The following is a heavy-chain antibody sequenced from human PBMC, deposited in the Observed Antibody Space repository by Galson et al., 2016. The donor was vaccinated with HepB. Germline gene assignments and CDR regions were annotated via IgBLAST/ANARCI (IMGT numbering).Heavy chain of an antibody. CDR2: IMQDGSER. V-gene: IGHV3-7*04. D-gene: IGHD6-13*01. Sequence: SLRLSCAASGFTFSSYWMNWVRQAPGKGLEWVANIMQDGSERYYVDSVKGRFTISRDNAKNSLNLQMNSLRAEDTAVYYWARAPYSSSWYPPYYYYGMDVWGQGTTVTVSS. CDR1: GFTFSSYW. CDR3: ARAPYSSSWYPPYYYYGMDV. J-gene: IGHJ6*02.